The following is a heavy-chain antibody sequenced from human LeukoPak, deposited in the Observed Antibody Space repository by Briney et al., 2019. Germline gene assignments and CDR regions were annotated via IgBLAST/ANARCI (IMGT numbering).Heavy chain of an antibody. CDR1: GFTFSSYA. CDR3: AKAYYGSGSYYKIDY. Sequence: GGSLRLSCAASGFTFSSYAMSWVRQAPGKGLEWVSAISGSGGSTYYADSVKGRFTISRDNSKNTLYLQMNSLRAEDTAVYYCAKAYYGSGSYYKIDYWDQGTLVTVSS. CDR2: ISGSGGST. J-gene: IGHJ4*02. D-gene: IGHD3-10*01. V-gene: IGHV3-23*01.